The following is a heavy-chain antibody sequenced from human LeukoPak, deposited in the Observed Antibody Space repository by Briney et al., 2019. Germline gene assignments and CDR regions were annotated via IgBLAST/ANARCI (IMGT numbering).Heavy chain of an antibody. J-gene: IGHJ4*02. Sequence: GGSLRLSCVASGFTFSSYAMSWVRQAPGKGLEWVSAISGSGGSTYYADSVKGRFTISRDNSKNTLYLQMNSLRAEDTAVYYCAKSRYCSSTSCRIHYFDYWGQGTLVTVSS. CDR2: ISGSGGST. V-gene: IGHV3-23*01. CDR3: AKSRYCSSTSCRIHYFDY. CDR1: GFTFSSYA. D-gene: IGHD2-2*01.